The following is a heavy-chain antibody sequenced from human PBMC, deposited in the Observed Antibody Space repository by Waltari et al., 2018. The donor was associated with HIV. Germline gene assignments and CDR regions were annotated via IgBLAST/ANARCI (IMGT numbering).Heavy chain of an antibody. CDR1: GGSTGSCRSS. Sequence: QVQLQESGPGLGKPSQTLSLTCAGSGGSTGSCRSSWSWFRQPAGRGPALIGLIYTRGRTNNTPSHTTRFTISLDTSKNHFSLNLRSVTAAHTAVYYCASAYYDFWSGTGSSGNWFHPWGQGTLVTVSS. CDR3: ASAYYDFWSGTGSSGNWFHP. D-gene: IGHD3-3*01. V-gene: IGHV4-61*02. J-gene: IGHJ5*02. CDR2: IYTRGRT.